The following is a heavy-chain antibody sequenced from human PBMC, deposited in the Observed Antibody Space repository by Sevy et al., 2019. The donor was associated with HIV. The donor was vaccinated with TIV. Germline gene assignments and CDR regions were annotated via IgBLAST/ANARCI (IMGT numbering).Heavy chain of an antibody. D-gene: IGHD3-16*01. CDR3: ASRVMGYAFDI. CDR2: IKQDGSEK. CDR1: GFTFSSYW. Sequence: GGSLRLSCAASGFTFSSYWMSWVRQAPGKGLEWEANIKQDGSEKYYVDSVKGRFTISRDNAKNSLYLQMNSLRAEDTAVYYCASRVMGYAFDIWGQGTMVTVSS. V-gene: IGHV3-7*01. J-gene: IGHJ3*02.